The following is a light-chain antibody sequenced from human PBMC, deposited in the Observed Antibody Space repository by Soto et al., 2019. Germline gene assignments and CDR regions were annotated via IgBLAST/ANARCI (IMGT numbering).Light chain of an antibody. J-gene: IGLJ2*01. CDR3: QSYDRSLTGHVV. V-gene: IGLV2-14*01. CDR2: QVS. Sequence: QSALTQPASVSGSPGQSITISCTGTSSDVGGYYYVSWYQHHPGKAPKLMIYQVSNRPSGVSNRFSGSKSGNTASLTISGLQAEDEADYYCQSYDRSLTGHVVFGGGTQLTVL. CDR1: SSDVGGYYY.